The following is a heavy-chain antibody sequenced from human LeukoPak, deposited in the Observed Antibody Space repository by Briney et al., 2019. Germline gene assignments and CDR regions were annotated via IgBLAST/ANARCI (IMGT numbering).Heavy chain of an antibody. J-gene: IGHJ4*02. D-gene: IGHD3-22*01. CDR1: GGSISSSSYY. CDR3: ARLYDSCDY. Sequence: SGTLSLTCTASGGSISSSSYYWGWIRQPPGKGLEWIGSIYHSGSTYHNPSLKSRVTISVDTSKNQFSLKLSSVTAADTAVYYCARLYDSCDYWGQGTLVTVSS. CDR2: IYHSGST. V-gene: IGHV4-39*01.